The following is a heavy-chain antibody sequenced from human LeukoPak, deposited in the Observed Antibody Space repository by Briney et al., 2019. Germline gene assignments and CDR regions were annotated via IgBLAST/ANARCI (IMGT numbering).Heavy chain of an antibody. Sequence: SETLSLTCTVSGGSISSYYWSWIRQPAGKGLEWIGRIYTSGSTNYNPSLKSRVTMSVDTSKNQISLKLSSVTAADTAVYYCAGADNTYYYDSSGNFDYWGQGTLVTVSS. CDR3: AGADNTYYYDSSGNFDY. D-gene: IGHD3-22*01. CDR1: GGSISSYY. J-gene: IGHJ4*02. CDR2: IYTSGST. V-gene: IGHV4-4*07.